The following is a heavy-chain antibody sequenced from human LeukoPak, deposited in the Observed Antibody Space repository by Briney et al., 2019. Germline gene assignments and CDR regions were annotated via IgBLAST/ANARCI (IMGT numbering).Heavy chain of an antibody. CDR1: GFTLSNFW. CDR2: IRGDGREQ. J-gene: IGHJ4*02. CDR3: SRFLYHSPGYHFSDS. D-gene: IGHD3-22*01. Sequence: GGSLRLSCAASGFTLSNFWMTWVRQAPGKGLEWVANIRGDGREQNYVASVKGRFTISRDNAQNSLYLHMSSLGAEDTALYFCSRFLYHSPGYHFSDSWGQGTLVTVSS. V-gene: IGHV3-7*01.